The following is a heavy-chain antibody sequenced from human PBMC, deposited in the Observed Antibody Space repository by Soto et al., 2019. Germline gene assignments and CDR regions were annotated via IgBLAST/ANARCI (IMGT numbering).Heavy chain of an antibody. CDR1: GFTFSSYA. CDR3: AKDGPYYDILTGYYYGMDV. J-gene: IGHJ6*02. V-gene: IGHV3-23*01. CDR2: ISGSGGST. Sequence: GGSLRLSCAASGFTFSSYAMSWVRQAPGKGLEWVSAISGSGGSTYYADSVKGRFTISRDNSKNTLYLQMNSLRAEDTAVYCCAKDGPYYDILTGYYYGMDVWGQGTTVTVSS. D-gene: IGHD3-9*01.